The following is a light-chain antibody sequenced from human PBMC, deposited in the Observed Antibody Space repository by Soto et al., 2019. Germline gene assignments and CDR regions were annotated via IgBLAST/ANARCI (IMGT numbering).Light chain of an antibody. CDR1: QSVSSSY. V-gene: IGKV3-20*01. CDR3: KKYGSSPYT. CDR2: GAS. Sequence: EIVLTQSPGTLSLSPGERATLSCRASQSVSSSYLAWYQQKPGQAPRLLIYGASSRATGIPDRFSGSGSGTDFTLTTSRREHEDFAVYSCKKYGSSPYTFARGTKLET. J-gene: IGKJ2*01.